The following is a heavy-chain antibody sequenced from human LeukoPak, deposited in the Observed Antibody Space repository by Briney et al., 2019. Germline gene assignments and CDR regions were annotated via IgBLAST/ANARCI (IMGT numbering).Heavy chain of an antibody. CDR1: GFTFGSYG. D-gene: IGHD4-23*01. V-gene: IGHV3-30*02. J-gene: IGHJ4*02. Sequence: GGSLRLSCAASGFTFGSYGMHWVRQAPGKGLEWVAFIRYDGSNKYYADSVKGRFTISRDNSKNTLYLQMNSLRAEDTAVYYCAKDSVGSPRLALTVVTPLDWVFDYWGQGTLVTVSS. CDR3: AKDSVGSPRLALTVVTPLDWVFDY. CDR2: IRYDGSNK.